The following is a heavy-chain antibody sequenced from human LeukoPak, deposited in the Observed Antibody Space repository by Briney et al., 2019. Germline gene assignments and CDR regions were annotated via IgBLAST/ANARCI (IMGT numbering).Heavy chain of an antibody. CDR3: ARDWGQYYYGSGSYYKYYYFDY. J-gene: IGHJ4*02. D-gene: IGHD3-10*01. CDR1: GYTFTGYY. V-gene: IGHV1-2*02. CDR2: INPNSGGT. Sequence: ASVKVSCKASGYTFTGYYMHWVRQAPGQGLERMGWINPNSGGTNYAQKFQGRVTMTRDTSISTAYMELSRLRSDDTAVSYCARDWGQYYYGSGSYYKYYYFDYWGQGTLVTVSS.